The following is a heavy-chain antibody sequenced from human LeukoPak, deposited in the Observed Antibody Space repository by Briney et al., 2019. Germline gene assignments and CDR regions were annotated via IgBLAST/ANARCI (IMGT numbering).Heavy chain of an antibody. V-gene: IGHV3-23*01. D-gene: IGHD3-22*01. Sequence: PGGSLRLSCAGSGFTFSSYEMNWVRQAPGKGLERVSAISGSGGSTYYADSVKGRFTISRDNSKNTLYLQMNSLRAEDTAVYYCAKEVLVYFSNYFDYWGQGTLVTVSS. CDR2: ISGSGGST. CDR3: AKEVLVYFSNYFDY. J-gene: IGHJ4*02. CDR1: GFTFSSYE.